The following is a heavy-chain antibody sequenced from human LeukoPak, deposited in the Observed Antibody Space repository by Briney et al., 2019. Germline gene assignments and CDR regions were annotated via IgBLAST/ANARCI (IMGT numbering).Heavy chain of an antibody. CDR1: GFTFSDYW. D-gene: IGHD3-10*01. J-gene: IGHJ4*02. CDR3: ARAGSFRFDY. Sequence: GGSLRLSCAASGFTFSDYWLHWVRQAPGKGLVWVSRINTDGSTINYAGSVKGRFTISRDDAKNTLYLQMNDLRAEDTAAYYCARAGSFRFDYWGQGTLVTVSS. CDR2: INTDGSTI. V-gene: IGHV3-74*01.